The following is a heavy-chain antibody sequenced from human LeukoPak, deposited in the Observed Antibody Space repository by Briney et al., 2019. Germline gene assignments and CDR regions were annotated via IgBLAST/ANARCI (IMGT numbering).Heavy chain of an antibody. Sequence: GGSLRLSCAASGLTFSSYWMHWVRQAPGKGLVWVSRINSDGSSTSYADSVKGPFTISRDNAKNTLYLQMNSLRAEDTAVYYCARRSSGSPPYYFGYWGQGTLVTVSS. CDR2: INSDGSST. CDR3: ARRSSGSPPYYFGY. V-gene: IGHV3-74*01. J-gene: IGHJ4*02. D-gene: IGHD1-26*01. CDR1: GLTFSSYW.